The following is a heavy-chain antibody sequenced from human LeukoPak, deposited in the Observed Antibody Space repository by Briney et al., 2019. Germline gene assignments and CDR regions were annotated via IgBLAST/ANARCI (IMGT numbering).Heavy chain of an antibody. CDR3: ARVAASYWYFDL. CDR1: GYSISSGYY. Sequence: ESGPTLVNPSETLSLACTVSGYSISSGYYWGWSQQPPGKGLEWIGSIYHSGSTYYNPSLKSRVTISVDTSKNQFSLKLSSVTAADTAVYYCARVAASYWYFDLWGRGTLVTVSS. CDR2: IYHSGST. J-gene: IGHJ2*01. V-gene: IGHV4-38-2*02. D-gene: IGHD5-18*01.